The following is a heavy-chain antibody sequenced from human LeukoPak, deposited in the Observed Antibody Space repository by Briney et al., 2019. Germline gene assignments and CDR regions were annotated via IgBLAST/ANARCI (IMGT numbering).Heavy chain of an antibody. V-gene: IGHV4-34*01. J-gene: IGHJ4*02. Sequence: SETLSLTCAVYGGSFSGYYWSWIRQPPGKGLEWIGEINHSGSTNYNPSLKSRVTISVDTSKNQFSLKLSSVTAADTAVYYCARGDVEMATIGGYWGQGTLVTVSS. D-gene: IGHD5-24*01. CDR1: GGSFSGYY. CDR3: ARGDVEMATIGGY. CDR2: INHSGST.